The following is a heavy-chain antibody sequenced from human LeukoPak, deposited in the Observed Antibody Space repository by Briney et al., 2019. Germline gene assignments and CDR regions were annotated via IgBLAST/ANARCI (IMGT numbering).Heavy chain of an antibody. CDR1: GCTFTSYG. Sequence: GASVKVSCKASGCTFTSYGISWVRQAPGQGLEWMGWISAYNGNTNYAQKLQGRVTMTTDTSTSTAYMELRSLRSDDTAVYYCARDDYYYDSSGYYFFDYWGQGTLVTVSS. J-gene: IGHJ4*02. CDR3: ARDDYYYDSSGYYFFDY. D-gene: IGHD3-22*01. V-gene: IGHV1-18*01. CDR2: ISAYNGNT.